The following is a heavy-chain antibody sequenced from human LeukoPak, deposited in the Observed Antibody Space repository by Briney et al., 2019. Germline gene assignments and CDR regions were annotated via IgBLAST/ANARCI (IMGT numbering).Heavy chain of an antibody. D-gene: IGHD6-19*01. CDR3: ARGRIAVAGPFDY. V-gene: IGHV3-53*01. J-gene: IGHJ4*02. CDR1: GFTFSSYW. CDR2: IYSGGST. Sequence: GGSLRLSCAASGFTFSSYWMNWVRQAPGEGLEWVSVIYSGGSTYYADSVKGRFTISRDNSKNTLYLQMNSLRAEDTAVYYCARGRIAVAGPFDYWGQGTLVTVSS.